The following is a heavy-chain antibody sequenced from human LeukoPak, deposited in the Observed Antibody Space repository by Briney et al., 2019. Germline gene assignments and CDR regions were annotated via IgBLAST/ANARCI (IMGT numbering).Heavy chain of an antibody. J-gene: IGHJ4*02. CDR3: ARESCRGGSCYSFDY. Sequence: KPSETLSLTCTVSGGSISSYYWNWIRQPPGKGLEWIGYIYYSGSTNYNPSLKSRATISVDTSKKQFSLKLSSVTAADTAVYYCARESCRGGSCYSFDYWGQGTLVTVSS. CDR2: IYYSGST. V-gene: IGHV4-59*01. CDR1: GGSISSYY. D-gene: IGHD2-15*01.